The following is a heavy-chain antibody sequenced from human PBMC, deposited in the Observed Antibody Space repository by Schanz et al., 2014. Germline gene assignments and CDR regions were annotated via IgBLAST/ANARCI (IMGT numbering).Heavy chain of an antibody. CDR3: VREDMVRGIRAFDI. V-gene: IGHV3-21*01. Sequence: EVQMLESGGGLVQPGGSLRLSCVASGFTFRRSYGMTWVRQAPGKGLEWVSYIRSDNNYIYYADSVKGRFTISRDNAKNSLFLQMNSLTAEDTAVYYCVREDMVRGIRAFDIWGQGTMVTVSS. CDR2: IRSDNNYI. CDR1: GFTFRRSYG. D-gene: IGHD3-10*01. J-gene: IGHJ3*02.